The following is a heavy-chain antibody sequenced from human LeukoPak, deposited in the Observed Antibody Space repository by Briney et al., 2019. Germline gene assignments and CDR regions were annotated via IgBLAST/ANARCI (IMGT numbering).Heavy chain of an antibody. J-gene: IGHJ4*02. D-gene: IGHD6-13*01. CDR1: GTPFSDYY. V-gene: IGHV3-11*03. CDR2: ISSSSSYT. Sequence: AGGSLRLSCVVPGTPFSDYYMNWIRQAPGKGLEWISYISSSSSYTDYADSVKGRFTISRDNAKSALYLQLNSLRLEDTAVYYCAAGTAADFWGQGTLVTVSS. CDR3: AAGTAADF.